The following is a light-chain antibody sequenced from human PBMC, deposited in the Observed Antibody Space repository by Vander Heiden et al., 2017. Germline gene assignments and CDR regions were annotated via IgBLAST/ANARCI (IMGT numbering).Light chain of an antibody. Sequence: DIQMTQSPSSLSANVGDRVAITCRARQSISNFLNWYQHKPGKAPNLLIYSASTLQTGVPSRFSGSSSGTDFTLTISSLQPEDFATYYCQQTYSLPFTFGGGTKTEIK. CDR3: QQTYSLPFT. CDR2: SAS. V-gene: IGKV1-39*01. J-gene: IGKJ4*01. CDR1: QSISNF.